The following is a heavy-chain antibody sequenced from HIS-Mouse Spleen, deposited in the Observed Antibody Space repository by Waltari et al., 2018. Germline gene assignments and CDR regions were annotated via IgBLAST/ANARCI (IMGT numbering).Heavy chain of an antibody. V-gene: IGHV4-39*07. CDR3: AREIPYSSSWYDWYFDL. CDR2: IYYSGST. J-gene: IGHJ2*01. CDR1: AGPISSSSYY. Sequence: QLQLQESGPALVKPSETLSLTCTVSAGPISSSSYYSCWIRRPPGKGLEWIGSIYYSGSTDYNPSLKSRVTISVDTSKNQFSLKLSSVTAADTAVYYCAREIPYSSSWYDWYFDLWGRGTLVTVSS. D-gene: IGHD6-13*01.